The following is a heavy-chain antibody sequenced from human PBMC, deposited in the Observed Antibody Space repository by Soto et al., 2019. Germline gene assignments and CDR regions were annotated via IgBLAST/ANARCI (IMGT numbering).Heavy chain of an antibody. J-gene: IGHJ6*02. Sequence: PGESLKISCKGSSYSFASYWIGWVRQMPGKGLEWMGIIYPGDSNTRYSPSLQGQVTISVDKSISTAYLQWSSLKATDTAMYYCARHAYDFWSGHPNPRYYYGMDVWGQGTTVTVSS. CDR1: SYSFASYW. D-gene: IGHD3-3*01. CDR2: IYPGDSNT. CDR3: ARHAYDFWSGHPNPRYYYGMDV. V-gene: IGHV5-51*01.